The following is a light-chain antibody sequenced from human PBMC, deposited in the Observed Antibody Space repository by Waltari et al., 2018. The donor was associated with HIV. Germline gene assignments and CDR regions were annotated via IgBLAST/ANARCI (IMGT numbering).Light chain of an antibody. CDR3: AAWDDSLRDV. Sequence: QSVLTQPPSASGTPGHSVTISCSGSSSNIGSNFVYGYQQLPGAAPKLLIDRNNQRPSGVPDRFSRSKSGTSASLAIIGLRSEDEADYYCAAWDDSLRDVFGGGTKLTVL. V-gene: IGLV1-47*01. CDR2: RNN. J-gene: IGLJ3*02. CDR1: SSNIGSNF.